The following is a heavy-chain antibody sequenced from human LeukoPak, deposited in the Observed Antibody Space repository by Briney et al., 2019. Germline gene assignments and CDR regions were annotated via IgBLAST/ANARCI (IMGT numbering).Heavy chain of an antibody. CDR1: GFTFSDYY. V-gene: IGHV3-11*04. D-gene: IGHD2-15*01. J-gene: IGHJ6*03. Sequence: PGGSLRLSCAASGFTFSDYYMSWIRQAPGKGLEWVSYISSSGSTMYYADSVKGRFTISRDNAENSLYLQMNSLRAEDTAVYYCASRELGYCSGGSCRDYYYMDVWGKGTTVTISS. CDR2: ISSSGSTM. CDR3: ASRELGYCSGGSCRDYYYMDV.